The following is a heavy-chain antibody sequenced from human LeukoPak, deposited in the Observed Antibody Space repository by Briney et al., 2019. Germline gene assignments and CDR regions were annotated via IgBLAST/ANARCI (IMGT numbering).Heavy chain of an antibody. Sequence: GGSLRLSCAASGFTLSNHAMNWVRQAPGKGLEWVSGISGGAGSTYYADSVKGRFTISRDSSKNTLFLQMNTLGAEDTAIYYCAKDRTVGASYWYFDLWGRGTLVTVSS. J-gene: IGHJ2*01. V-gene: IGHV3-23*01. CDR3: AKDRTVGASYWYFDL. D-gene: IGHD1-26*01. CDR1: GFTLSNHA. CDR2: ISGGAGST.